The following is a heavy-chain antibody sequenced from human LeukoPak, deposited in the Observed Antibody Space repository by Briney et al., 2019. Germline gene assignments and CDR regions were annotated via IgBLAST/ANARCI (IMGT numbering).Heavy chain of an antibody. CDR2: ISASKGNT. Sequence: ASVKVSCKASGYTFTSYAITWVRQAPGQGLEWMGWISASKGNTNYAQNLQGRVTMTTDTSTTTAYMELRGLRSDDSAVYYGARGSGRLVRGEYYYYGLDVWGQGTTVTVS. CDR1: GYTFTSYA. D-gene: IGHD3-10*01. V-gene: IGHV1-18*01. J-gene: IGHJ6*02. CDR3: ARGSGRLVRGEYYYYGLDV.